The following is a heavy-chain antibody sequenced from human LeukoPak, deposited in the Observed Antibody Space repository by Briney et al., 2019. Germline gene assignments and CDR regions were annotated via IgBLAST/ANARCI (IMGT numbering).Heavy chain of an antibody. Sequence: GGSLRLSCAASGFTVSSNYMSWVRQAPGKGLEWVSVIYSGGGTDYADSVKGRFTISRDNSKNTLYFQMNSLRAEDTAVYYCARAVGVTAIHNAFDIWGQGTMVTVSS. D-gene: IGHD2-21*02. J-gene: IGHJ3*02. CDR2: IYSGGGT. V-gene: IGHV3-66*02. CDR3: ARAVGVTAIHNAFDI. CDR1: GFTVSSNY.